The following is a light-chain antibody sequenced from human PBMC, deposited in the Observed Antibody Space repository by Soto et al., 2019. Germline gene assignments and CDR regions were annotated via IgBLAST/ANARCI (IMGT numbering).Light chain of an antibody. V-gene: IGLV4-60*02. CDR2: LEGSGSY. Sequence: QSVLTQSSSASASLGSSVKLTCTLSSGHSSYIIAWHQQQPGKAPRYLMKLEGSGSYNKGSGVPDRFSGSSSGAARYLTISNLQFEDEADYYCETWESSTRLDVFGTGTKLTVL. CDR3: ETWESSTRLDV. J-gene: IGLJ1*01. CDR1: SGHSSYI.